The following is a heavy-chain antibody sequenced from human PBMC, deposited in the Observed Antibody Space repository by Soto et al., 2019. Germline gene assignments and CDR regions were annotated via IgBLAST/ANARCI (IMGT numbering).Heavy chain of an antibody. D-gene: IGHD6-6*01. J-gene: IGHJ5*02. Sequence: ASVKVSCKASGYTFTSYGISWVRQAPGQGLEWMGWISAYNGNTNYAQKLQGRVTMTTDTSTSTGYMELRSLRSDDTAVYFCAYGPRQLVPGSSWFDPWGQGTLVTVSS. CDR2: ISAYNGNT. V-gene: IGHV1-18*01. CDR1: GYTFTSYG. CDR3: AYGPRQLVPGSSWFDP.